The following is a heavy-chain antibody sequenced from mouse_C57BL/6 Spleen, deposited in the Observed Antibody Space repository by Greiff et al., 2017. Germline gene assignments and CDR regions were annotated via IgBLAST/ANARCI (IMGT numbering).Heavy chain of an antibody. D-gene: IGHD2-1*01. CDR3: ASYGNYFDY. V-gene: IGHV5-4*01. J-gene: IGHJ2*01. Sequence: EVQLVESGGGLVKPGGSLKLSCAASGFTFSSYAMYWVRQTPEKRLEWVATISDGGSYTYYPDNVKGRFTISRDNAKNNLYLQMSHLKSEDTAMYYCASYGNYFDYWGQGTTLTVSS. CDR2: ISDGGSYT. CDR1: GFTFSSYA.